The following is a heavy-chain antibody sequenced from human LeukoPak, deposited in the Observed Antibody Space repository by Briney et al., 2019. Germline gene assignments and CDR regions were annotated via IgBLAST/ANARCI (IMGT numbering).Heavy chain of an antibody. D-gene: IGHD6-19*01. CDR3: ARRSGSGWYSYYFDY. CDR1: GYSFTSYW. Sequence: GESLKISCKGSGYSFTSYWIGWVHQMPGKGLEWMGIIYPGDSDTRYSPSFQGQVTISADKSISTAYLQWSSLKASDTAMYYCARRSGSGWYSYYFDYWGQGTLVTVSS. CDR2: IYPGDSDT. V-gene: IGHV5-51*07. J-gene: IGHJ4*02.